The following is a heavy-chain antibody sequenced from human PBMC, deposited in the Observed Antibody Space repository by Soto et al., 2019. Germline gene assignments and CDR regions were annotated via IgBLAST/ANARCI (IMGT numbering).Heavy chain of an antibody. V-gene: IGHV4-34*01. Sequence: SETLSLTCAVYGGSFSGYYWSWIRQPPGKGLEWIGEINHSGSTNYNPSLKSRVTISVDTSKNQFSLKLSSVTAADTAVYYCVRVNVVVPAAMWYYYYYMDVWGKGTTVTVSS. CDR2: INHSGST. CDR1: GGSFSGYY. J-gene: IGHJ6*03. CDR3: VRVNVVVPAAMWYYYYYMDV. D-gene: IGHD2-2*01.